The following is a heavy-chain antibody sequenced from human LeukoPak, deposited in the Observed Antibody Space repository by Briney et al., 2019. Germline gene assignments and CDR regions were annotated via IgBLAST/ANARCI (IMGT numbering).Heavy chain of an antibody. Sequence: ASVKASCKVSGYTLTELSMHWVRQAPGKGLEWMGGFDPEDGETIYAQKFQGRVTMTEDTSTDTAYMEPSSLRSEDTAVYYCAAASSFYYDSSGYLYWGQGTLVTVSS. CDR2: FDPEDGET. J-gene: IGHJ4*02. D-gene: IGHD3-22*01. CDR1: GYTLTELS. CDR3: AAASSFYYDSSGYLY. V-gene: IGHV1-24*01.